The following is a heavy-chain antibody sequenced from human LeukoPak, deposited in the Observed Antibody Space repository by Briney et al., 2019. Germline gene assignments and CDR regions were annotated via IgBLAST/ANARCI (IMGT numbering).Heavy chain of an antibody. D-gene: IGHD6-19*01. CDR2: INDNGGST. J-gene: IGHJ5*01. CDR3: VSRTSSGWYDF. V-gene: IGHV3-64D*09. CDR1: GFTFTSYS. Sequence: GGSLRLSCLASGFTFTSYSMHWVRQAPGKGLEYVSAINDNGGSTYYGDSVKGRFTISRDNSKNTLYLQMSSLRGDDTAIYYCVSRTSSGWYDFWGQGTLVIVSS.